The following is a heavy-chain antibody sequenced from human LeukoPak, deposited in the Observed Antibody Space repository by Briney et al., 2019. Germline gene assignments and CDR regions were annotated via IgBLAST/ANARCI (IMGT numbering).Heavy chain of an antibody. Sequence: GGSLRLSCAASGFTFSRYWMHWVRQAPGKGLMWVSRISPDGSTTLYADSVKGRFTISRDNAKNTLFLQMHSLRAEDTAVYSCTRGHPGEFDYWGQGTLVTVSS. J-gene: IGHJ4*02. CDR3: TRGHPGEFDY. CDR1: GFTFSRYW. D-gene: IGHD3-10*01. CDR2: ISPDGSTT. V-gene: IGHV3-74*03.